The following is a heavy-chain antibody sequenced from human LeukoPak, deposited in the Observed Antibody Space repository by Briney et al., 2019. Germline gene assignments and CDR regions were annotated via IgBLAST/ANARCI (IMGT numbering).Heavy chain of an antibody. J-gene: IGHJ4*02. Sequence: PGGSLRLSCAASGFTFSSYWMHWVRQAPGKGLEWVSAITTGGGGTYYADSVKGRFTISRDNSKNTLYLQMNSLRAEDTAIYYCAKDVTAPGDYWGQGTLVTVSS. D-gene: IGHD5-18*01. CDR2: ITTGGGGT. CDR1: GFTFSSYW. CDR3: AKDVTAPGDY. V-gene: IGHV3-23*01.